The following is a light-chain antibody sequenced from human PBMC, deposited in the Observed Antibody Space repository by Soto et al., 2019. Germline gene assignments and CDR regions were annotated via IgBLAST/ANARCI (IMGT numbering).Light chain of an antibody. CDR1: QSVSSGY. CDR3: QVYGSSSKT. V-gene: IGKV3-20*01. Sequence: EIVFTPSPGTPSLSPGERATPPRRASQSVSSGYLAWYQQKPGQAPRLLIYGASSRATGTPDRFSGSGSGTDFTLTISRLEPEDFAVYFCQVYGSSSKTFGQGTKVDIK. CDR2: GAS. J-gene: IGKJ1*01.